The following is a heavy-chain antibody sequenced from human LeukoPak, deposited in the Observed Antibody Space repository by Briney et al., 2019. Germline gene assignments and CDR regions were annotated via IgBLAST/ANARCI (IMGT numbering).Heavy chain of an antibody. J-gene: IGHJ6*02. V-gene: IGHV1-2*02. Sequence: ASVKVSCKASGFTFTYYYIHWVRQAPGQGLEWMGWINPNSGDTNYAHKFQGRVTMTRDTSINTAYMELSRLRSGDTAVYYCARADTSLVNFYYFGMDVWGQGTTVTVSS. D-gene: IGHD5-18*01. CDR2: INPNSGDT. CDR3: ARADTSLVNFYYFGMDV. CDR1: GFTFTYYY.